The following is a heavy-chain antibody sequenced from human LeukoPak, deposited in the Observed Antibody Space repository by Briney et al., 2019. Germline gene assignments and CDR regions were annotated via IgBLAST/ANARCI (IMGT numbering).Heavy chain of an antibody. V-gene: IGHV3-48*03. CDR2: ISASGNTK. Sequence: GGSLRLSCAASGFTFSSYEVIWVRQAPGQGLEWVSYISASGNTKYYADSVKGRFTVSRDNAKNSLYLQMNSLRAEDTAVYYCAREGYYYFDYWGRGTLVTVSS. J-gene: IGHJ4*02. D-gene: IGHD1-1*01. CDR3: AREGYYYFDY. CDR1: GFTFSSYE.